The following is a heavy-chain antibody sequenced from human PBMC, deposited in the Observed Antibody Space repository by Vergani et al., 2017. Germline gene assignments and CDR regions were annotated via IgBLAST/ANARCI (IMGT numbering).Heavy chain of an antibody. CDR2: INTYGDYT. D-gene: IGHD2-21*01. CDR3: ARGGCDYWFDS. V-gene: IGHV3-23*01. J-gene: IGHJ5*01. CDR1: GLSFTTYA. Sequence: EVQLLESGGDLVQPGGSLRLSCAASGLSFTTYAMSWVRQAIGKGLVWVSPINTYGDYTRYGDSVKCRFTISRDNSKSTLYLQMNSLRAVDTAIYYCARGGCDYWFDSWGQGTLVSVS.